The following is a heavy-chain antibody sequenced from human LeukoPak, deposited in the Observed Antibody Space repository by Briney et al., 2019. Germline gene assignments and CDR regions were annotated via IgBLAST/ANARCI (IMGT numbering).Heavy chain of an antibody. CDR1: GFTFINAW. Sequence: GGSLRLSCAASGFTFINAWMAWVRHAPGKGLEWCGRIKAKAHGLTIEYAALVNGRFTISRDDSKTTLYLQMNSLKTEDTAVYYCTTDGVGVEGATYDNWGQGPLVSVSS. J-gene: IGHJ4*02. CDR3: TTDGVGVEGATYDN. CDR2: IKAKAHGLTI. D-gene: IGHD1-26*01. V-gene: IGHV3-15*01.